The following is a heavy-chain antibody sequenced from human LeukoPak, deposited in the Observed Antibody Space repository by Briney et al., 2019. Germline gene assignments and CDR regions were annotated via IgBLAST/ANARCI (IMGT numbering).Heavy chain of an antibody. Sequence: ASVKVSCKASGYTFTSYAMHWVRQAPGQRLEWMGWINAGNGNTKYPQKSQGRVTITRDTSASTAYMELSSPRSEDTAVYYCAREPRSSGLDYWGQGTLVTVSS. CDR2: INAGNGNT. CDR1: GYTFTSYA. V-gene: IGHV1-3*01. J-gene: IGHJ4*02. D-gene: IGHD6-19*01. CDR3: AREPRSSGLDY.